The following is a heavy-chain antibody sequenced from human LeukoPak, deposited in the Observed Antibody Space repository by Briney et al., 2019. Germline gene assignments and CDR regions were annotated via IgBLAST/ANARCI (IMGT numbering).Heavy chain of an antibody. Sequence: SVKVSCKASGGTFSSYAISWVRQAPGQGLEWMGGIIPILGTANYAQKFQGRVTITADKSTSTAYMELSSLRSEDTAVYYCARDSSGWYRSNWFDPWGQGTLVTVSS. CDR2: IIPILGTA. CDR1: GGTFSSYA. D-gene: IGHD6-19*01. V-gene: IGHV1-69*06. CDR3: ARDSSGWYRSNWFDP. J-gene: IGHJ5*02.